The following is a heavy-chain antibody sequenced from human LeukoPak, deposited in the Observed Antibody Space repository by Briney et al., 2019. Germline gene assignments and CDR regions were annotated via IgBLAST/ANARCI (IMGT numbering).Heavy chain of an antibody. V-gene: IGHV4-34*01. J-gene: IGHJ5*02. CDR1: GGSFSGYY. D-gene: IGHD2-15*01. Sequence: SETLSLTCAVYGGSFSGYYWSWIRQPPGKGLEWIGEINHSGSTNYNPSLKSRVTISVDTSKNQFSLKLSSVTAADTAVYYCARGPVGRWGTNGGSCYFGCPNWFGPWGQGTLVTVSS. CDR2: INHSGST. CDR3: ARGPVGRWGTNGGSCYFGCPNWFGP.